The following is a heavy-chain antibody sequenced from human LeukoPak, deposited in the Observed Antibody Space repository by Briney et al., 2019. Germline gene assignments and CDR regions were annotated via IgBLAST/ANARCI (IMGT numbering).Heavy chain of an antibody. CDR3: ARGVLAYSNYIHNWFDP. V-gene: IGHV4-34*01. J-gene: IGHJ5*02. Sequence: SETLSLTCAVYIDSFSNYHWNWIRQTPAKGMEWIGEVNESGGTNISPSLRSRVTISVDTSKNQFSLKLSSVTAADTAVYYCARGVLAYSNYIHNWFDPWGQGTLVTVSS. CDR2: VNESGGT. CDR1: IDSFSNYH. D-gene: IGHD4-11*01.